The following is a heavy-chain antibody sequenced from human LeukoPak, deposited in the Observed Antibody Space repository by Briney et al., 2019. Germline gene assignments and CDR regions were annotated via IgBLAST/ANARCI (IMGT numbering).Heavy chain of an antibody. Sequence: GGSLRLSCAASGFXFSTYSMNWVRQAPGKGLEWVSFISSGSSYIYYADSVKGRFTISRDNSKNTLYLQMNSLRAEDTAVYYCARGLKGGPTYYYDSNGYYQDSYFDYWGQGTLVTISS. CDR2: ISSGSSYI. V-gene: IGHV3-21*01. CDR3: ARGLKGGPTYYYDSNGYYQDSYFDY. D-gene: IGHD3-22*01. J-gene: IGHJ4*02. CDR1: GFXFSTYS.